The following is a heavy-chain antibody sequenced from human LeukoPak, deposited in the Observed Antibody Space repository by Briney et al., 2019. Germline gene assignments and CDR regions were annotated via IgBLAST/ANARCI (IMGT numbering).Heavy chain of an antibody. CDR3: AGHSRRGSWSYP. Sequence: SETLSLTCTVSGGSISSYYWSWIRQPPGKGLEWIGYIYYSGSTNYNPSLKSRVTISVDTSKNQFSLKLSSVIAADTAVYYCAGHSRRGSWSYPWGQGTLVTVSS. D-gene: IGHD2-21*01. J-gene: IGHJ5*02. CDR1: GGSISSYY. V-gene: IGHV4-59*01. CDR2: IYYSGST.